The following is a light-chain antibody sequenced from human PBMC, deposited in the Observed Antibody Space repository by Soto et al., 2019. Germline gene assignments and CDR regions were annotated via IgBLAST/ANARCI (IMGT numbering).Light chain of an antibody. Sequence: EIVMTQSPATLSVSPGGRSTLSCRASQSVSSNLAWYQQKPGQAPRLLIYGASNRATGIPARFSGSGSGTDFTLTISSLEPEDFAVYYCQQRSNWPLTFGPGTKVDIK. CDR3: QQRSNWPLT. CDR1: QSVSSN. V-gene: IGKV3-11*01. CDR2: GAS. J-gene: IGKJ3*01.